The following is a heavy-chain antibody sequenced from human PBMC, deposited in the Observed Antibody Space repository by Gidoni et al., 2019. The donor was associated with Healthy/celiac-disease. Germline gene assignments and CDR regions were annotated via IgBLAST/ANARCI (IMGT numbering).Heavy chain of an antibody. D-gene: IGHD3-3*01. J-gene: IGHJ6*02. V-gene: IGHV3-9*01. CDR1: GFTFDVYA. CDR2: ISWNSGSI. CDR3: ANDRGSSSNDFWSGYFSDGMDV. Sequence: EVQLVESGGGLVQPGRSLRLSCAASGFTFDVYAMHCVRQAPGKGLGWVSGISWNSGSIGYADSVKGRFTISRDNAKNSLYLQMNSLRAEDTALYYGANDRGSSSNDFWSGYFSDGMDVWGQGTTVTVSS.